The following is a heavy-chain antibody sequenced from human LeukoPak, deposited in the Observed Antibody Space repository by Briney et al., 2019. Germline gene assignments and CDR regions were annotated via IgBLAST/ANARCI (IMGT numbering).Heavy chain of an antibody. V-gene: IGHV4-59*11. CDR2: VSYRGST. D-gene: IGHD1-1*01. CDR1: GGSINSHF. J-gene: IGHJ4*02. CDR3: AAVDATVVQYYFDN. Sequence: SETLSLTCTVSGGSINSHFWSWIRQPPGKGLEWIGYVSYRGSTNYNPSLKSRVAISIDTSENQFSLKVNSVTAADTAVYYCAAVDATVVQYYFDNWGQGTLVTVSS.